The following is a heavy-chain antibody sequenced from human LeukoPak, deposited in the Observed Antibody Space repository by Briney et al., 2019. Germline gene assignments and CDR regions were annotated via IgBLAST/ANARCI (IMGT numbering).Heavy chain of an antibody. J-gene: IGHJ4*02. CDR3: ARIPHPDYADAQ. CDR2: ISSSGGTM. Sequence: PGGSLRLSCEASGFTVSSFEINWVRQAPGKGLEGVSYISSSGGTMDYADSVKGRFTVSRDNGKKLVHLQLNSLRAEDTAVYFCARIPHPDYADAQWGQGTLVIVSS. D-gene: IGHD4-17*01. CDR1: GFTVSSFE. V-gene: IGHV3-48*03.